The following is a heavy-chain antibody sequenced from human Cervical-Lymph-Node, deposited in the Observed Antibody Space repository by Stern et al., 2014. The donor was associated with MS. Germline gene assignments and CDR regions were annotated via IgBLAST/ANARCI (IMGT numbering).Heavy chain of an antibody. CDR2: ITSSGSTT. CDR3: ARAFNDAFDI. CDR1: GFTFSNFY. Sequence: QVQLVQSGGGLVKPGGSLRLSCAASGFTFSNFYMGWIRQAPGKGLEWVSYITSSGSTTYYADSVKGRFTISRDNTKNSLYMQMTSLRPEDTAVYYCARAFNDAFDIWGQGTMVTVSP. V-gene: IGHV3-11*01. J-gene: IGHJ3*02.